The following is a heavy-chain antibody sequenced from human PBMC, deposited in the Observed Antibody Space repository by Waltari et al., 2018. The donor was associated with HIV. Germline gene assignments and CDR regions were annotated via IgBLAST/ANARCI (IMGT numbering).Heavy chain of an antibody. J-gene: IGHJ4*02. Sequence: QVQLQESGPGLVKPSETLSLTCTVSGYSISSGYYCGWIRQPPGTGLVWIGSNSHGGITYSNPSLKGPVTISVDTSTNQFSPKLSAVTAADTAVYYCAREVYKYCSGGSCYNNCGQGTLVTVSS. CDR3: AREVYKYCSGGSCYNN. V-gene: IGHV4-38-2*02. CDR1: GYSISSGYY. D-gene: IGHD2-15*01. CDR2: NSHGGIT.